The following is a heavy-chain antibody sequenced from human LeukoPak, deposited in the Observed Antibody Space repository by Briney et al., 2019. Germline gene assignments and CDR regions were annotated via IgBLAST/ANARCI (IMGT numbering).Heavy chain of an antibody. D-gene: IGHD3-22*01. J-gene: IGHJ6*02. CDR2: SSAYNGNT. CDR1: GYTFNSYG. Sequence: GASVKVSCKASGYTFNSYGISWVRQGPGQGLEWMGWSSAYNGNTYYAQKFQGRVTMTIDTSTSTAYMELRTLRPDDTAVYYCVRDQKMIVVVITPDYNGMDVWGQGTTVTVSS. CDR3: VRDQKMIVVVITPDYNGMDV. V-gene: IGHV1-18*01.